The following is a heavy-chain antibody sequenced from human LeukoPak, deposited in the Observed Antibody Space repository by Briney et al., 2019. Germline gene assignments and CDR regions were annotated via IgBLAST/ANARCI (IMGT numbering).Heavy chain of an antibody. Sequence: PSETLSLTCAVSGGSISSSNWWSWVRQPPGKGLEWIGEIYHSGSTNYNPSLKSRVTISVDKSKNQFSLKLSSVTAADTAMYYCARGGMNYYDSSGYQLYDYWGQGTLVTVSS. V-gene: IGHV4-4*02. CDR3: ARGGMNYYDSSGYQLYDY. CDR2: IYHSGST. D-gene: IGHD3-22*01. J-gene: IGHJ4*02. CDR1: GGSISSSNW.